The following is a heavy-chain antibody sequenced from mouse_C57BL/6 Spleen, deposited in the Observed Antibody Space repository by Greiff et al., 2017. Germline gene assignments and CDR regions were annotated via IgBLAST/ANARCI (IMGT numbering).Heavy chain of an antibody. CDR1: GYTFTNYW. Sequence: QVQLQQSGAELVRPGTSVKMSCKASGYTFTNYWIGWAKQRPGHGLEWIGDIYPGGGYTNYHENFKGKSTLTADKSSSTAYMQFSSLTSEDSAIYYCARGDYSDYEGLAYWGQGTLVTVSA. CDR3: ARGDYSDYEGLAY. V-gene: IGHV1-63*01. J-gene: IGHJ3*01. D-gene: IGHD2-13*01. CDR2: IYPGGGYT.